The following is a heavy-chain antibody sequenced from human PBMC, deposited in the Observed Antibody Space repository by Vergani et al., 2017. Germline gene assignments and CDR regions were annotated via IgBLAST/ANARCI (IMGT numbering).Heavy chain of an antibody. Sequence: EVQLVESGGGLVQPGGSLRLSCAASGFTFSSYEMNWVRQAPGKGLEWVSYISSSGSTIYYADSVKGRFTISRDNAKNSLYLQMNSLRAEDTAVYYCARDYISLPFDYWGQGTLVTVSS. V-gene: IGHV3-48*03. CDR1: GFTFSSYE. D-gene: IGHD3-9*01. CDR2: ISSSGSTI. CDR3: ARDYISLPFDY. J-gene: IGHJ4*02.